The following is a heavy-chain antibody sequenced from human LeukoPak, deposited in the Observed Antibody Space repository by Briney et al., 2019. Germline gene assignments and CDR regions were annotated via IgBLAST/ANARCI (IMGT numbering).Heavy chain of an antibody. CDR2: ISSSGSTI. V-gene: IGHV3-11*01. CDR1: GFTFSDYY. CDR3: ARGTTVTTNFDY. D-gene: IGHD4-17*01. J-gene: IGHJ4*02. Sequence: PGGSLRPPCAASGFTFSDYYMSWIRQAPGKGLEWVSYISSSGSTIYYADSVKGRFTISRDNAKNSLYLQMNSLRAEDTAVYYCARGTTVTTNFDYWGQGTLVTVSS.